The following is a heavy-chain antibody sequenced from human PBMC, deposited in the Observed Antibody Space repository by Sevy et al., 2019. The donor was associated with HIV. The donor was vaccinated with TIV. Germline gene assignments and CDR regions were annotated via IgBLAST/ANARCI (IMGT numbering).Heavy chain of an antibody. CDR1: GFTFSSYA. D-gene: IGHD6-19*01. J-gene: IGHJ5*02. Sequence: GGSLRLSCAASGFTFSSYAMHWVRLAPGKGLEWVACISYDGSNKYYADSVKGRFTISRDNSKNTLYLQMNSLRAEDTAVYYCARDQVAGPYNWFDPWGQGTLVTVSS. CDR3: ARDQVAGPYNWFDP. CDR2: ISYDGSNK. V-gene: IGHV3-30-3*01.